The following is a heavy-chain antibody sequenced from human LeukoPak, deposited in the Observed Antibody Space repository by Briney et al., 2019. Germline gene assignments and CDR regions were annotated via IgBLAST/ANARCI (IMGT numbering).Heavy chain of an antibody. CDR3: ARGGLSAGFDY. CDR2: INRDGSQI. Sequence: GGSLRLSCVASGFTLSTSWMTWVRQAPGKGLEWVTNINRDGSQIDYMDSVKGRFTISRDSADKPPYLQMNSLRAEDTATYYCARGGLSAGFDYWGQGTLVTVSS. CDR1: GFTLSTSW. D-gene: IGHD3-16*02. V-gene: IGHV3-7*01. J-gene: IGHJ4*02.